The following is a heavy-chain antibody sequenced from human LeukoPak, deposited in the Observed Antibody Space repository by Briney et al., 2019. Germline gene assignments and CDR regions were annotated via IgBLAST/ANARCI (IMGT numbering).Heavy chain of an antibody. CDR1: GGTFSSYA. CDR2: IIPIFGTA. CDR3: ARDSETIRPRPPNYYYYYGMDV. D-gene: IGHD3-3*01. J-gene: IGHJ6*02. Sequence: SVKVSCKASGGTFSSYAISWVRQAPGQGLEWMGGIIPIFGTANYAQKFQGRVTITADESTSTAYMELSSLRSEDTAVYYCARDSETIRPRPPNYYYYYGMDVWGQGTTVTVSS. V-gene: IGHV1-69*13.